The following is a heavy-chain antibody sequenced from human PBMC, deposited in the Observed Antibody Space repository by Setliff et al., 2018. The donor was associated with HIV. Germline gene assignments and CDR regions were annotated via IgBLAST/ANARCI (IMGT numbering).Heavy chain of an antibody. Sequence: GASVKVSCKASGYSFINYGISWVRQAPGQGLEWMGWISAYNGNTNYAQNFQGRVTMTTDTSTSRAYMELRSLRSDDTAAYFCARLGSGWSDSYYYAMDVWGQGTTVTVSS. V-gene: IGHV1-18*01. CDR2: ISAYNGNT. CDR3: ARLGSGWSDSYYYAMDV. J-gene: IGHJ6*02. D-gene: IGHD6-19*01. CDR1: GYSFINYG.